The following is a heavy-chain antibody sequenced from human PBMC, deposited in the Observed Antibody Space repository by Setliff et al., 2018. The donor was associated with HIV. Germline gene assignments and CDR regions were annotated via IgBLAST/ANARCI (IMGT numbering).Heavy chain of an antibody. D-gene: IGHD4-17*01. CDR1: GGSFSDYY. V-gene: IGHV4-34*01. J-gene: IGHJ4*02. CDR2: IEHRGRP. Sequence: SETLSLTCAVYGGSFSDYYWSWIRQPPGKGLEWIGEIEHRGRPKYNPSLKSRVTISVDTSKNQFSLKLSSVTAADAAMYYCASQDYGLKYWGQGTLVTVSS. CDR3: ASQDYGLKY.